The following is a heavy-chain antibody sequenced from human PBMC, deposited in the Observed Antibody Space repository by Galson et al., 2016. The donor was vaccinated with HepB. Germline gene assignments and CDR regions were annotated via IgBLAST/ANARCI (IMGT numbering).Heavy chain of an antibody. Sequence: SLRLSCAASGFTFTNYGMHWVRQAPGKGLEWVAVILYDETNKYYADAVKGRFTISRDNSKNTLYLQMSSLRAEDTAVYYCARDRSPWLDWLLWTDWLDPWGQGTLVTVSS. V-gene: IGHV3-30*03. CDR1: GFTFTNYG. CDR2: ILYDETNK. J-gene: IGHJ5*02. D-gene: IGHD3-9*01. CDR3: ARDRSPWLDWLLWTDWLDP.